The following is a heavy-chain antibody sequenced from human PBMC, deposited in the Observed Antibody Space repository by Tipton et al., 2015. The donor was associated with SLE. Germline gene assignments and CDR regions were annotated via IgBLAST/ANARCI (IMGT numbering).Heavy chain of an antibody. CDR3: ARDRGSSWFFFDY. V-gene: IGHV3-53*05. J-gene: IGHJ4*02. D-gene: IGHD6-13*01. CDR2: IYGGGGT. Sequence: SLRLSCAASGFTVSSDYMCWVRQAPGKGLEWVSVIYGGGGTYYADSVKGRFTLSRDHSKNTLYLQMNSLRAEDTAVYYCARDRGSSWFFFDYWGQGTLVTVSS. CDR1: GFTVSSDY.